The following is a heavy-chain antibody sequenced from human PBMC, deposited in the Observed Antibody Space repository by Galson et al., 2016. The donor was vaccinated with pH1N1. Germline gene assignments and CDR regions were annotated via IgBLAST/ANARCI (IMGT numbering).Heavy chain of an antibody. CDR3: ARNGYGDYGGYFDY. J-gene: IGHJ4*02. CDR2: IYWDDDK. V-gene: IGHV2-5*02. Sequence: PALVKPTQTPTLTCTFSGFSLSTSGVGVGWIRQPPGKALEWLALIYWDDDKRYSPSLKSRLTITKDTSKNQVVLTMTNMDPVDTYTYYCARNGYGDYGGYFDYWGQGTLVTVSS. D-gene: IGHD4-17*01. CDR1: GFSLSTSGVG.